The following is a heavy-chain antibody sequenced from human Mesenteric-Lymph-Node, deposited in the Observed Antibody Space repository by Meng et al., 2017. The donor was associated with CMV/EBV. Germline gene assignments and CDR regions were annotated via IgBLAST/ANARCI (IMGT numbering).Heavy chain of an antibody. CDR1: GGSLTDYF. V-gene: IGHV4-34*01. Sequence: VQLQQSGAGLLKPSETLSLTCAVYGGSLTDYFWSWIRQSPEKELEWIGDISHGGRTNYNPSLKSRVTISVDTSNNQFSLRVASVTAADTAVYYCARGRTDFDSWGQGTLVTVSS. CDR2: ISHGGRT. D-gene: IGHD1-1*01. CDR3: ARGRTDFDS. J-gene: IGHJ4*02.